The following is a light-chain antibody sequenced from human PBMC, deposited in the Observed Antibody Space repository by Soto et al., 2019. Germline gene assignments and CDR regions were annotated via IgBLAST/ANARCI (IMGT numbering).Light chain of an antibody. CDR1: QGISSF. Sequence: DIPLTQSPSFLSASIGDRVTFTCRASQGISSFLAWYQHTPGKAPKLLIYAASTLQSGVPSRFSGSGSGREFTRTIRSLQPEDFATYYCQQLSGYPWTFGQGTKVEIK. CDR3: QQLSGYPWT. J-gene: IGKJ1*01. CDR2: AAS. V-gene: IGKV1-9*01.